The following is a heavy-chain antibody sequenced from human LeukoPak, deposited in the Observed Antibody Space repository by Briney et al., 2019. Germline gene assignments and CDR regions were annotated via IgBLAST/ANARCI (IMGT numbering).Heavy chain of an antibody. V-gene: IGHV1-69*05. CDR1: GGTFSSYA. CDR2: IIPIFGTA. Sequence: GASVKVSCKASGGTFSSYAISWVRQAPGQGLEWMGGIIPIFGTANYAQKFQGRVTITTDESTSTAYMELSSLRSEDTAVYYCAREFAGSSWYRRNNWFDPWGQGTLVTVSS. D-gene: IGHD6-13*01. J-gene: IGHJ5*02. CDR3: AREFAGSSWYRRNNWFDP.